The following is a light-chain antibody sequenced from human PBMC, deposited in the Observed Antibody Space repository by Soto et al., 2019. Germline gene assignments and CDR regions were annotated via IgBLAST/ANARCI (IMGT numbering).Light chain of an antibody. CDR2: EVS. CDR1: SSDVGAYNY. J-gene: IGLJ1*01. V-gene: IGLV2-14*03. Sequence: QSVLTQPASVSGSPGQSITISCTGTSSDVGAYNYVSWSQQHPGKAPKLLISEVSNRPSGVSNRFSGSKSGNTASLTISGLQADDEADYYCSSYTASSTLVFGTGTKLTVL. CDR3: SSYTASSTLV.